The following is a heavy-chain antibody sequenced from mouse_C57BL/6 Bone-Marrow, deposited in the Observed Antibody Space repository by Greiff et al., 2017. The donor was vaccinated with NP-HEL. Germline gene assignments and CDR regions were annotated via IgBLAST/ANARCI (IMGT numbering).Heavy chain of an antibody. Sequence: VKLMESGAELVKPGASVKLSCKASGYTFTEYTIHWVKQRSGQGLEWIGWFYPGSGSIKYNEKFKDKATLTADKSSSTVYMELSRLTSEDSAVYFCARHEGGLRYFDYWGQGTTLTVSS. CDR2: FYPGSGSI. V-gene: IGHV1-62-2*01. CDR1: GYTFTEYT. D-gene: IGHD2-2*01. CDR3: ARHEGGLRYFDY. J-gene: IGHJ2*01.